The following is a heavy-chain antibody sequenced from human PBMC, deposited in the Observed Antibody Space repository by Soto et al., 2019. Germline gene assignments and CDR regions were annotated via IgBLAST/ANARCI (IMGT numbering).Heavy chain of an antibody. CDR2: ISYDGSNK. V-gene: IGHV3-30-3*01. CDR3: ARDPYYYDSSGYFDY. Sequence: GGSLRLSCAASGFTFSSYAMHWVRQAPGKGLEWVAVISYDGSNKYYADSVKGRFTISRDNSKNTLYLQMNSLRAEDTAVYYCARDPYYYDSSGYFDYWGQGTLVTVSS. CDR1: GFTFSSYA. J-gene: IGHJ4*02. D-gene: IGHD3-22*01.